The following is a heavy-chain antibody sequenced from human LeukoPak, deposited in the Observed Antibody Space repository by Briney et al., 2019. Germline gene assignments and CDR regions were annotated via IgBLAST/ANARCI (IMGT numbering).Heavy chain of an antibody. CDR2: VSYDRITK. D-gene: IGHD6-13*01. V-gene: IGHV3-30*18. Sequence: GGSLRPSCVASGFTFSNYGMHWVRQAPGKGLEWVAVVSYDRITKYYADSVKGRFTISRDNSKNTLYLQMNTLRADDTAVYYCAKDHGSSDWYYFDYWGQGTLVTVSS. J-gene: IGHJ4*02. CDR1: GFTFSNYG. CDR3: AKDHGSSDWYYFDY.